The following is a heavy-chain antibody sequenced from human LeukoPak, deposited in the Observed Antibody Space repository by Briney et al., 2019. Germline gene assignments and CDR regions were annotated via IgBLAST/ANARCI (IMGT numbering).Heavy chain of an antibody. CDR1: GGSISSYH. CDR2: IYYSRST. CDR3: AREYSSSYYYFDY. Sequence: SETLSLTCIVSGGSISSYHWSWIRQPPGKGLEWIGYIYYSRSTKHNPSLESRVTISVDTSKNQFSLKLSSVTAADTAVYYCAREYSSSYYYFDYWGQGTLVPSPQ. J-gene: IGHJ4*02. D-gene: IGHD6-6*01. V-gene: IGHV4-59*01.